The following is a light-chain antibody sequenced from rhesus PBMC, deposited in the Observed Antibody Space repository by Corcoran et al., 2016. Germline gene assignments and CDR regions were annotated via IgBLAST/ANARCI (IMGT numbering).Light chain of an antibody. CDR3: QHYYSTPRT. Sequence: DIQMTQSPSSLSASVGDRVTITCRASQGITNDLAWYQQKPGETPKLLNYEASSLQSGIPSRFSGSGSGTDFTLTISSLQSEDFATYYCQHYYSTPRTFGQGTKVEIK. CDR1: QGITND. V-gene: IGKV1-25*01. CDR2: EAS. J-gene: IGKJ1*01.